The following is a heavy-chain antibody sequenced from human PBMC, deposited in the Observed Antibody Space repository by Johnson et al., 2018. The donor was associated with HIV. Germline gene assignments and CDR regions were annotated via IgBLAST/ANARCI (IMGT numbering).Heavy chain of an antibody. V-gene: IGHV3-20*04. CDR2: LNWNGGRT. D-gene: IGHD1-26*01. CDR1: GFTFDDYA. CDR3: VRDQGFRVGTRSGAFDI. Sequence: VESGGGVVRPGGSLRLSCVASGFTFDDYAMSWVRQAPGKGLEWVAGLNWNGGRTGYADSVKGRFTMSRDNAKNSLFLQMNSLRAEDSALYYCVRDQGFRVGTRSGAFDIWGQGTMVT. J-gene: IGHJ3*02.